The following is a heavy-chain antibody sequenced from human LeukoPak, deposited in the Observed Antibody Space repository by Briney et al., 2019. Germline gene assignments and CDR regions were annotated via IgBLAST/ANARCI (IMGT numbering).Heavy chain of an antibody. D-gene: IGHD5-18*01. CDR3: AKEKISGYSYGYSAFDI. CDR1: GYTFTSYY. CDR2: INPSGGST. V-gene: IGHV1-46*01. J-gene: IGHJ3*02. Sequence: GASVKVSCKASGYTFTSYYIHWVRQAPGQGLEWMGMINPSGGSTSYAQKFQGRVTMTRDMSTSTVYMELSSLRSEDTAVYYCAKEKISGYSYGYSAFDIWGQGTMVTVSS.